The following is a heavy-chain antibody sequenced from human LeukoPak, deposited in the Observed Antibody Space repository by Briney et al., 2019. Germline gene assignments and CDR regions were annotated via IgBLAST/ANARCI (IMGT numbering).Heavy chain of an antibody. CDR2: IQYRGNA. CDR1: GDSISTYY. J-gene: IGHJ4*02. V-gene: IGHV4-59*01. D-gene: IGHD4-17*01. Sequence: PSETLSLTCTVSGDSISTYYWTWLRQPPGKALEWIGYIQYRGNADYNPSRKSRVTISLDTSNNQCSLRLTSVTAADTAMYYCARVGSLTTFDWGQGTLVTVSS. CDR3: ARVGSLTTFD.